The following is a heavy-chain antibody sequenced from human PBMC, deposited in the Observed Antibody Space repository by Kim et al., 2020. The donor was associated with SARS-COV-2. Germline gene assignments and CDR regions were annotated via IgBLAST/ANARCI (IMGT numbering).Heavy chain of an antibody. J-gene: IGHJ4*02. Sequence: PTLKRRVTISVDTSKNQFSLKLSSGTAADTAVYYWARLNYYDSSGYYEFDYWGQGTLVTVSS. D-gene: IGHD3-22*01. CDR3: ARLNYYDSSGYYEFDY. V-gene: IGHV4-39*01.